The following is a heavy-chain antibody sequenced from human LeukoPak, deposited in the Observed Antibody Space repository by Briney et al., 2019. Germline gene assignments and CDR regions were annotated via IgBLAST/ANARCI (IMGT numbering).Heavy chain of an antibody. Sequence: GESLKISCEGSGYSFTTYWIAWVRQMPGKGLEWMGVIYPGDSDTRYSPSFQCQVTISADKSISTAYLQWSSLKASDTAMYYCARQLGATSPTWFDPWGQGTLVTVSS. CDR2: IYPGDSDT. J-gene: IGHJ5*02. D-gene: IGHD1-26*01. V-gene: IGHV5-51*01. CDR1: GYSFTTYW. CDR3: ARQLGATSPTWFDP.